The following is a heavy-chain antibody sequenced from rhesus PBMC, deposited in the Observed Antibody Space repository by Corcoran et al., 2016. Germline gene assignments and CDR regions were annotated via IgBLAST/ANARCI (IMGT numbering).Heavy chain of an antibody. Sequence: QVQLQESGPGLVTPSDTLSLPRAASCGSISSSHWCSWLRRSSGRGVEWIGYIYGGSGSTSYKPSLKSRVTISTDTSKNQFSLKLSSVTAADTAVYYCARRLATVTLSYFDYWGQGVLVTVSS. D-gene: IGHD5-36*02. CDR3: ARRLATVTLSYFDY. J-gene: IGHJ4*01. CDR1: CGSISSSHW. V-gene: IGHV4S7*01. CDR2: IYGGSGST.